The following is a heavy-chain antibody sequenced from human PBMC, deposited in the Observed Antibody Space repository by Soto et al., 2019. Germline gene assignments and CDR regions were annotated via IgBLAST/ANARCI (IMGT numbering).Heavy chain of an antibody. D-gene: IGHD6-13*01. CDR2: IYHSGST. Sequence: SETLSLTCTVSGGSISSGGYSWTWIRQPPGKGLEWIGYIYHSGSTYYNPSLKSRVTISVDRSKNQFSLKLSSVTAADTAVYYCASSHAGAHITAAVHWGQGTLVTVSS. V-gene: IGHV4-30-2*01. CDR1: GGSISSGGYS. CDR3: ASSHAGAHITAAVH. J-gene: IGHJ4*02.